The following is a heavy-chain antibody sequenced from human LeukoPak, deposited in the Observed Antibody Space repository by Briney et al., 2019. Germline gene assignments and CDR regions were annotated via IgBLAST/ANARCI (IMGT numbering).Heavy chain of an antibody. CDR1: GFTFSDYY. J-gene: IGHJ4*02. V-gene: IGHV3-11*04. D-gene: IGHD3-9*01. CDR2: ISSRGRTI. CDR3: ARDYDILTGRTIDH. Sequence: GGSLRLSCAASGFTFSDYYMSWIRQAPGKGLEWVSYISSRGRTIYYAHSVKGRFTISRDNAKNSLYLQMNSLRAEDTAVYYCARDYDILTGRTIDHWGQGTLVTVSS.